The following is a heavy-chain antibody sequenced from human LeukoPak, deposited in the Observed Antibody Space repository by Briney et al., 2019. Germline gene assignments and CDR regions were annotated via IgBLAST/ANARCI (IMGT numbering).Heavy chain of an antibody. CDR3: AESVDSSGWYVFDY. D-gene: IGHD6-19*01. CDR1: GFTFSSYS. V-gene: IGHV3-21*01. Sequence: PGGSLRLSCAASGFTFSSYSMNWVRQAPGKGLEWVSSISSSSSYIYYADSVKGRFTISRDNAKNSLYLQMNSLRAEDTAVYYCAESVDSSGWYVFDYWGQGTLVTVSS. CDR2: ISSSSSYI. J-gene: IGHJ4*02.